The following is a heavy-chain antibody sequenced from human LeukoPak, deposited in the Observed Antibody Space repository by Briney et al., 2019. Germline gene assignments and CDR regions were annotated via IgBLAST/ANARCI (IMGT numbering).Heavy chain of an antibody. D-gene: IGHD3-22*01. Sequence: ASVKVSCQASGYTFTSYPLNWVRQAPGQGLAWMGWINTNTGNPTYAQGFTGRFVFSLDTSVSTAYLQISSLKAEDTAVYYCARDGITMIVDPYYFDYWGQGTLVTVSS. V-gene: IGHV7-4-1*02. CDR2: INTNTGNP. J-gene: IGHJ4*02. CDR1: GYTFTSYP. CDR3: ARDGITMIVDPYYFDY.